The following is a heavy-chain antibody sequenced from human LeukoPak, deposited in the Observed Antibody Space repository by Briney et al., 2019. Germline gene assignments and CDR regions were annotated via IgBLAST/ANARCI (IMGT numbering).Heavy chain of an antibody. J-gene: IGHJ3*02. V-gene: IGHV3-21*01. D-gene: IGHD5-12*01. CDR1: GFTFSSYS. CDR3: ARSFGYGVDAFDI. Sequence: GGSLRLSCAASGFTFSSYSMNWVRQAPGKGLEWVSSISSSSSYIYYADSVKGRFTISRDNAKNSLYLQMNSLRAEDTAVYYCARSFGYGVDAFDIWGQGTMVTVSS. CDR2: ISSSSSYI.